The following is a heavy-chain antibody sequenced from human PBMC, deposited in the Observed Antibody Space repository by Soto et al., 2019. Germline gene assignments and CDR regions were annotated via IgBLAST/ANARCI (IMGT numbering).Heavy chain of an antibody. CDR3: ATRVAATGRYYFDY. CDR2: IYSGSST. CDR1: GFNVSSNY. Sequence: GGSLRLSCAASGFNVSSNYMSWVRQAPGKGLEWVSVIYSGSSTYYADSVKGRFSISRDNSKNTLYLQMNSLRAEDTAVYYCATRVAATGRYYFDYWGQGTLVTVSS. D-gene: IGHD6-13*01. V-gene: IGHV3-53*01. J-gene: IGHJ4*02.